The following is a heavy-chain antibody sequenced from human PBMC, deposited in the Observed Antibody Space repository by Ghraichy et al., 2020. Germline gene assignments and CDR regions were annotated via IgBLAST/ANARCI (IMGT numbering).Heavy chain of an antibody. CDR1: GVTVSSKF. CDR3: GRGSAVATAPEY. Sequence: GGSLRLSCAVSGVTVSSKFMSWVRQAPGKGPEWVSVIYTGGSTHYADSVKGRFTISRDNSKNMLYLQMESLRAEDTAVYYCGRGSAVATAPEYWGQGTLVTVSS. V-gene: IGHV3-66*01. J-gene: IGHJ4*02. CDR2: IYTGGST. D-gene: IGHD5-12*01.